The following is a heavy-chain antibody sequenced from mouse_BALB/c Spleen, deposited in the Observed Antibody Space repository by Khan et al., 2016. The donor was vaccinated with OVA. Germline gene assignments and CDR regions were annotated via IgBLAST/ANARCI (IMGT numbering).Heavy chain of an antibody. V-gene: IGHV9-3-1*01. D-gene: IGHD2-1*01. Sequence: QIQLVQSGPELKKPGETVKISCKASGYTLTDYGLNWVKQAPGKDLKWMGWINTYTGEPTFADDFKGRFAFSLETSASTAYLQIINLKNEDTATSFCTRAHGNFLFACWGQGTLVTVSA. CDR2: INTYTGEP. CDR1: GYTLTDYG. CDR3: TRAHGNFLFAC. J-gene: IGHJ3*01.